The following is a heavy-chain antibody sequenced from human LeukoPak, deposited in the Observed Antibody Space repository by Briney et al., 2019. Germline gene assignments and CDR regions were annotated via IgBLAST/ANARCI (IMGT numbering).Heavy chain of an antibody. CDR2: ISYDGSNK. V-gene: IGHV3-30-3*01. Sequence: PGGSLRLSCAASGFTFSSYAMHWVRQAPGKGLEWVAVISYDGSNKYYADSVKGRFTISRDNSKNTLYLQMNSLRAEDTAVYYCARGGSYYYYYYGMDVWGQGTTVTVSS. D-gene: IGHD3-10*01. CDR3: ARGGSYYYYYYGMDV. CDR1: GFTFSSYA. J-gene: IGHJ6*02.